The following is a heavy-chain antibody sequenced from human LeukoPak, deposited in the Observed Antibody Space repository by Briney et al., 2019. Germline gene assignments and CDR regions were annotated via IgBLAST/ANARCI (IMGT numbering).Heavy chain of an antibody. V-gene: IGHV3-15*01. J-gene: IGHJ4*02. D-gene: IGHD3-3*01. CDR1: GFTLSNAW. CDR2: IQSKTDGGTT. CDR3: FTERYYDFWSSDY. Sequence: GRSLRLSCAASGFTLSNAWMSWVSQAPGKGLGWGGRIQSKTDGGTTDYAAPVKGRFTISRADSKNTLYLQMNSLKTEDTAVYYGFTERYYDFWSSDYWGQGTLVTVSS.